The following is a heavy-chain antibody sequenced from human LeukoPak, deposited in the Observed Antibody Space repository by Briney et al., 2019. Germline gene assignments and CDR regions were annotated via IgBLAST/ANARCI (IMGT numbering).Heavy chain of an antibody. D-gene: IGHD3-10*01. V-gene: IGHV3-33*01. CDR3: ARVNYGSGTALDY. J-gene: IGHJ4*02. CDR2: IWYDGSNK. CDR1: GFTFSSYG. Sequence: PGGSLRLSCAASGFTFSSYGMHWVRQAPGKGLEWVAVIWYDGSNKYYADSVKGRFTISRDNSKNTLYLQMNSLRAEDTAVYYCARVNYGSGTALDYWGQGTLVTVSS.